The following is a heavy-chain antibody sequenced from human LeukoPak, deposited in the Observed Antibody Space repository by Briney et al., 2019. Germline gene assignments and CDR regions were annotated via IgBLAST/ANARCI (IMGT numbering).Heavy chain of an antibody. CDR2: ISWDGGST. CDR3: AKDMEAYDSSGYYGY. D-gene: IGHD3-22*01. J-gene: IGHJ4*02. V-gene: IGHV3-43*01. CDR1: GFTFDDYT. Sequence: PGGSLRLSCAASGFTFDDYTMHWVRQAPGKGLEWVSLISWDGGSTYYADSVKGRFTISRGNSKNSLYLQMNSLRTEDTALYYCAKDMEAYDSSGYYGYWGQGTLVTVSS.